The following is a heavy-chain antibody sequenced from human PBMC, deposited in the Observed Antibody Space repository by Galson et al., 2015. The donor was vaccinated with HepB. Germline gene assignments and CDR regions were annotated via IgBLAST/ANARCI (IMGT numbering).Heavy chain of an antibody. D-gene: IGHD3-16*01. J-gene: IGHJ4*02. CDR3: ARGRYYDYAHPYVDY. Sequence: SLRLSCAASGFTFSTFTMNWVRQAPGQGLEWVSSISSSSNYIYYANSVKGRFTISRDNAKNSLYLRTNSLRGEDTAVYYCARGRYYDYAHPYVDYWGQGTLVTVSS. V-gene: IGHV3-21*01. CDR1: GFTFSTFT. CDR2: ISSSSNYI.